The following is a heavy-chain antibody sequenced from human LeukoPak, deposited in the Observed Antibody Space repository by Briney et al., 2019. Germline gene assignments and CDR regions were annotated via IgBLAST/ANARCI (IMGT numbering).Heavy chain of an antibody. V-gene: IGHV4-59*01. CDR1: GGSISSYY. D-gene: IGHD3-16*01. J-gene: IGHJ4*02. CDR2: IYYSGST. CDR3: ARGDVYFDY. Sequence: DPSETLSLTCTVSGGSISSYYCTWIRQPPGKGLEWIGYIYYSGSTNYNPSLKSRVTISVDTSKNQFSLKLSSVTAADTAVYYCARGDVYFDYWGQGTLVTVSS.